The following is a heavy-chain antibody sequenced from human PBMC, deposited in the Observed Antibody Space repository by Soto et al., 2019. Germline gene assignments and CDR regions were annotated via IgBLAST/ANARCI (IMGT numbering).Heavy chain of an antibody. V-gene: IGHV3-30*18. J-gene: IGHJ4*02. CDR3: AKELDG. D-gene: IGHD3-3*01. CDR1: GFTFRSYG. CDR2: ISYDGSNK. Sequence: QVQLVESGGGVVQPGRSLRLSCAASGFTFRSYGMHWVRQAPGKGLEWVAVISYDGSNKYYADSVKGRFTISRDNSKNRLYLQMNSLRAEDTAVYCCAKELDGWGQGTLVTVSS.